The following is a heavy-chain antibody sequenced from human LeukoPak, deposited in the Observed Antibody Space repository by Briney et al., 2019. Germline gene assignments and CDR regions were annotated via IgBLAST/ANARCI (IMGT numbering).Heavy chain of an antibody. Sequence: GGSLRLSCAASGFTFSSYAMHWVRQAPGKGLEYVSAISSNGGSTYYANSVKGRFTISRGNSKNTLYLQMGSLRAEDMAVYYCARDSGATETLDYWGQGTLVTVSS. CDR2: ISSNGGST. V-gene: IGHV3-64*01. CDR3: ARDSGATETLDY. CDR1: GFTFSSYA. D-gene: IGHD3-10*01. J-gene: IGHJ4*02.